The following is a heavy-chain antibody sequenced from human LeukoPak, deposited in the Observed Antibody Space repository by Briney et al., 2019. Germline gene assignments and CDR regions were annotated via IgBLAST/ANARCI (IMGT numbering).Heavy chain of an antibody. J-gene: IGHJ4*02. CDR1: GGTFNSYA. V-gene: IGHV1-69*01. CDR3: ARDQLRMIGHFDY. CDR2: IIPIFGTA. D-gene: IGHD3-16*01. Sequence: GSSVKVSCKASGGTFNSYAISWVRQAPGQGLEWMGGIIPIFGTANYAQKFQGRVTITADESTSTAYMELSSLRSEDTAVYYCARDQLRMIGHFDYWGQGTLVTVSS.